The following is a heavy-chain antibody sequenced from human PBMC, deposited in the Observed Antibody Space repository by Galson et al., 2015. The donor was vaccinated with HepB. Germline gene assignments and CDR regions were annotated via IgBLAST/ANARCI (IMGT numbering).Heavy chain of an antibody. D-gene: IGHD3-10*01. J-gene: IGHJ5*02. CDR3: ARDRGGPTRVSMIRGVEPNWFDP. CDR2: ISWSSSTI. Sequence: SLRLSCAASGFIFSNFGMNWVRQAPGKGLEWLSYISWSSSTIYYADSVKGRFTISRDNAKRSLYLQMNSLRDGDTAVYYCARDRGGPTRVSMIRGVEPNWFDPWGQGTLVTVSS. CDR1: GFIFSNFG. V-gene: IGHV3-48*02.